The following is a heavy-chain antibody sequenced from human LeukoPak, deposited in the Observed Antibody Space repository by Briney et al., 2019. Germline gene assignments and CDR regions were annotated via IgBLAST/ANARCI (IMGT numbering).Heavy chain of an antibody. J-gene: IGHJ5*02. CDR2: INPNSGGT. D-gene: IGHD2-2*01. CDR1: GYIFTGYY. CDR3: VRDRDCTSTDCFVGWFDP. Sequence: ASVKVSCKASGYIFTGYYMHWVRQAPGQGLEWMGWINPNSGGTNYAQKFQGRVTMTRDTSISTAYMELSNLRSDDTAVYYCVRDRDCTSTDCFVGWFDPWGQGTLAIVSS. V-gene: IGHV1-2*02.